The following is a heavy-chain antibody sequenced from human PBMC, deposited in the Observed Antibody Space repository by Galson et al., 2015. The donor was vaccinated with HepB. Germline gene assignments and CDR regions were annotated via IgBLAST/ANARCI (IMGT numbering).Heavy chain of an antibody. CDR2: ISGSSKYI. J-gene: IGHJ4*02. Sequence: SLRLSCATSGFSLNSYNMHWVRQAPGKGPEWVSSISGSSKYIYYADSVKGRFTISRDNAKKSLYLAMKSLRAEDTAVYYCAREGWELLPFFDYWGRGTLVTVSS. V-gene: IGHV3-21*01. CDR3: AREGWELLPFFDY. CDR1: GFSLNSYN. D-gene: IGHD1-26*01.